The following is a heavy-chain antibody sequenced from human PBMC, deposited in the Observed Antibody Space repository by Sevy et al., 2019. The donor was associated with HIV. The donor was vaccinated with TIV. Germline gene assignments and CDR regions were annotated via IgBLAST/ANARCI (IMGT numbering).Heavy chain of an antibody. D-gene: IGHD3-10*01. CDR2: ISSSSSTI. J-gene: IGHJ4*02. Sequence: GGSLRLSYAASGLTFSTYSMSWVRQAPGKGLEWVSYISSSSSTIYYADSVKGRFTISRDNAKNSLYLQMNSLRAEDTAVYYCASPLPFYYGSGSEEFDYWGRGTLVTVSS. CDR3: ASPLPFYYGSGSEEFDY. V-gene: IGHV3-48*01. CDR1: GLTFSTYS.